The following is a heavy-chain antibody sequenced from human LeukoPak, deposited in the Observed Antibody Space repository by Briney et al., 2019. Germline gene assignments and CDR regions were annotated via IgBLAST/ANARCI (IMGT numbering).Heavy chain of an antibody. CDR2: INSDGSIT. J-gene: IGHJ4*02. CDR3: ARDPKQGGTYWNYFDY. Sequence: GGSLRLSCAASGFTFSSYWMFWVRQTPGKGPVWVSRINSDGSITSYADSVKGRFTISRDNAKNTLYLEMNSLSAEDTAVYYCARDPKQGGTYWNYFDYWGQGTLVTVSP. D-gene: IGHD1-26*01. CDR1: GFTFSSYW. V-gene: IGHV3-74*01.